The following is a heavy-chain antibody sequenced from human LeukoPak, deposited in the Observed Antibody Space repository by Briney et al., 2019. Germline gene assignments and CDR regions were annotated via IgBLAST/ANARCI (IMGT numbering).Heavy chain of an antibody. V-gene: IGHV4-59*01. CDR1: GGSISPYF. CDR2: ISYSGNT. CDR3: ARDDYRGVTNFDP. D-gene: IGHD3-10*01. J-gene: IGHJ5*02. Sequence: SETLSLTCPVSGGSISPYFWSWIRQPPGKGLEWIGYISYSGNTNYNPSLKSRVTISVDTAKNQVSLQLTSVTAVDTAVYYCARDDYRGVTNFDPWGQGTLVTVSS.